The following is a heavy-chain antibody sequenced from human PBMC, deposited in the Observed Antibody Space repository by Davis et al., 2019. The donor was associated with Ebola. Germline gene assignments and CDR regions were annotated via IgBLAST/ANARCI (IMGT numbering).Heavy chain of an antibody. CDR2: TYYKSKWYN. J-gene: IGHJ6*04. D-gene: IGHD5-18*01. CDR3: ARGWLRAGMDV. Sequence: HSQTLSLTCAISGDTVSGGSGAWNWIRQSPSRGLEWLGRTYYKSKWYNDYAVSVKSRITINADTSKNELSLHLNSVTPEDTAVYYCARGWLRAGMDVWGEGTTVTVSS. V-gene: IGHV6-1*01. CDR1: GDTVSGGSGA.